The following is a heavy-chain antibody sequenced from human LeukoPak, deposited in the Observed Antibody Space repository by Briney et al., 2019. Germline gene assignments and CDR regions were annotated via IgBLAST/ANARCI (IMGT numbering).Heavy chain of an antibody. CDR2: ISYDGSNK. V-gene: IGHV3-30*18. CDR3: AKRFGESPAGGFDI. CDR1: GFSFSVCA. J-gene: IGHJ3*02. D-gene: IGHD3-10*01. Sequence: GGSLRLSCAASGFSFSVCAMHWVRQAPGKGLEWVAVISYDGSNKYYADSVKGRFTISRDNSKNTLYLQMNSLRTEDTAVYYCAKRFGESPAGGFDIWGQGTMVTVSS.